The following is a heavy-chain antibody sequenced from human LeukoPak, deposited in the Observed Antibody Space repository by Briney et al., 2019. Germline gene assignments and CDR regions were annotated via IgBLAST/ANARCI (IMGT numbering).Heavy chain of an antibody. Sequence: SGGSLRLSCAASGLTFSNAWMSWVRQAPGKGLEWVGRIKRKSDGGTTDYAAPVKGRFTISRDDSKNTLYLQMNSLKSEDTAVYYCTTELDIRPNHYWGQGTLVTVSS. CDR1: GLTFSNAW. CDR2: IKRKSDGGTT. D-gene: IGHD3-22*01. V-gene: IGHV3-15*01. CDR3: TTELDIRPNHY. J-gene: IGHJ4*02.